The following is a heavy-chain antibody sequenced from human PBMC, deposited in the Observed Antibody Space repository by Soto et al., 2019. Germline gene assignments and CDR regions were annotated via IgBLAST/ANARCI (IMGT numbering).Heavy chain of an antibody. J-gene: IGHJ4*02. CDR2: INPNSGGT. CDR3: ARGTTLIQYYFDY. CDR1: GYTFTGYY. V-gene: IGHV1-2*02. Sequence: ASVKVSCKASGYTFTGYYRHWVRQAPGQGLEWMGWINPNSGGTNYAQKFQGRVTMTRDTSISTAYMELSRLRSDDTAVYYCARGTTLIQYYFDYWGEGTLVTVSS.